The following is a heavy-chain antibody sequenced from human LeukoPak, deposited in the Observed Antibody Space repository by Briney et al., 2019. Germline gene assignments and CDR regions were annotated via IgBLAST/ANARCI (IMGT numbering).Heavy chain of an antibody. J-gene: IGHJ4*02. CDR3: ATELQPDDY. CDR1: GFTFINFD. CDR2: ISSRSSYI. D-gene: IGHD1-1*01. Sequence: GGSLRLSCTTSGFTFINFDMTWVRQAPGKGLEWVSSISSRSSYISYADSVKGRFTISRNNAKNSLYLQMNSLRAEDTAVYYCATELQPDDYWGQGTLVTVSS. V-gene: IGHV3-21*06.